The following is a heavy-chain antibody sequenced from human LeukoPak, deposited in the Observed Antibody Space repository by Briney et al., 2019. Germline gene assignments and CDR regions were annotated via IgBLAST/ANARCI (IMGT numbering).Heavy chain of an antibody. V-gene: IGHV4-39*01. J-gene: IGHJ6*03. D-gene: IGHD3-10*01. CDR1: GGSISSGSYY. CDR3: ARHVYDGSGWWTYAPGSYMDV. Sequence: PSETLSLTCTVSGGSISSGSYYWGWIRQPPGKGLEWIGSIYYSGSTYYNPSLKSRVTISVDTSKNQFSLKLSSVTAADTAVYYCARHVYDGSGWWTYAPGSYMDVWGKGTTVTISS. CDR2: IYYSGST.